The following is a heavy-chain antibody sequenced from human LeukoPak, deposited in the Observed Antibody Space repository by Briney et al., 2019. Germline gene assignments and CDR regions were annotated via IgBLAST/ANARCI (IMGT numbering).Heavy chain of an antibody. CDR1: GLTFANYA. D-gene: IGHD6-13*01. V-gene: IGHV3-23*01. CDR2: VSGRGDET. CDR3: AKGGHYSPFDY. Sequence: GGSLRLSCAASGLTFANYAMTWVRQAPGKGLEWISTVSGRGDETFYSDSVKGRFTVSGDNSWKMVFLRMDSLRADDTAIYYCAKGGHYSPFDYWGQGALVTVSS. J-gene: IGHJ4*02.